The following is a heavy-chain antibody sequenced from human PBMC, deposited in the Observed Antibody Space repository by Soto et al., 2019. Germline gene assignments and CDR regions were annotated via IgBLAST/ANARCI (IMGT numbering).Heavy chain of an antibody. V-gene: IGHV3-66*01. Sequence: GGSLRLSCAASGFTVSSNYMSWVRQAPGKGLEWVSVIYSGGSTYYADSVKGRFTISRDNSKNTLYLQMNSLRAEDTAVYYCAKDLVAYYDFWSGYYPMDVWGKGTTVTVSS. CDR3: AKDLVAYYDFWSGYYPMDV. CDR1: GFTVSSNY. CDR2: IYSGGST. J-gene: IGHJ6*03. D-gene: IGHD3-3*01.